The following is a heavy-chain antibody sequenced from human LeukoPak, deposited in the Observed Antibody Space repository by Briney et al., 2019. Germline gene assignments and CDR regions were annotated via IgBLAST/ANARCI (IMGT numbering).Heavy chain of an antibody. J-gene: IGHJ4*02. CDR1: GYTFTSYY. Sequence: ASVKVSCKASGYTFTSYYMHWVRQAPGQGLEWMGIINPSGGSTSYAQKFQGRVTMTRDTSTSTAYMELRSLRSDDTAVYYCARLATSCFDYWGQGTLVTVSS. CDR2: INPSGGST. CDR3: ARLATSCFDY. V-gene: IGHV1-46*01. D-gene: IGHD2-2*01.